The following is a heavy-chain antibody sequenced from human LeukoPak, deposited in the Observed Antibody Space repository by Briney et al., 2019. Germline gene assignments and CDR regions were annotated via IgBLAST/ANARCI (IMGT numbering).Heavy chain of an antibody. CDR1: GGLFSTYY. D-gene: IGHD6-19*01. J-gene: IGHJ5*02. Sequence: KPSVPLSLTCTVSGGLFSTYYWSWIRQPPGKGLVWIGYIYYSGCTKHNPSLKSRVTISEDTSKNQFSLKQNSGTAADTALYYCAREATVAGNSYFDPWGQGTLVTVSS. CDR3: AREATVAGNSYFDP. CDR2: IYYSGCT. V-gene: IGHV4-59*01.